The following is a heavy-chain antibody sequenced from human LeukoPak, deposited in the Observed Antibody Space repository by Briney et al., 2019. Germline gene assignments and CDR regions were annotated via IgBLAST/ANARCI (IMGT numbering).Heavy chain of an antibody. CDR1: GYTFTGYY. V-gene: IGHV1-2*02. J-gene: IGHJ4*02. CDR2: INPNSGGT. CDR3: ARDLRWGPAYDFWSGYSAADY. Sequence: ASVKVSCKASGYTFTGYYMHWVRQAPGQGLEWMGWINPNSGGTNYAQKFQGRVTMTRDTSISTAYMELSTLRSDDTAVYYCARDLRWGPAYDFWSGYSAADYWGQGTLVTVSS. D-gene: IGHD3-3*01.